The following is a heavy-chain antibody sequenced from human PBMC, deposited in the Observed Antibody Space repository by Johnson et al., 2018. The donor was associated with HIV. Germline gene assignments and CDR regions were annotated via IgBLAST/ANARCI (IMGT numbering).Heavy chain of an antibody. Sequence: QMLLVESGGGLIQPGGSLRLSCAASGFTFSDYYMSWIRQAPGKGLEWVSYISSSGSTIYYADSVKGRFTISRDNSKNTLYLQMGSLRAEDMAVYYCARPRTTVTQVDAFDIWGQGTMVTVSS. J-gene: IGHJ3*02. V-gene: IGHV3-11*04. CDR2: ISSSGSTI. D-gene: IGHD4-17*01. CDR3: ARPRTTVTQVDAFDI. CDR1: GFTFSDYY.